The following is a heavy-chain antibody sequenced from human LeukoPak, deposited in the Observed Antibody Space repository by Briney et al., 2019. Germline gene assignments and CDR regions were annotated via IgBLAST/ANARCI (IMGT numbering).Heavy chain of an antibody. J-gene: IGHJ4*02. V-gene: IGHV3-21*05. D-gene: IGHD5-18*01. CDR3: ARDEGYSYGSCDY. Sequence: GGSLRLSCAASGFTFSSYEMNWVRQAPGKGLEWVSYISSSSSYTNYADSVKGRFTISRDNAKNSLYLQMNSLRAEDTAVYYCARDEGYSYGSCDYWGQGTLVTVSS. CDR2: ISSSSSYT. CDR1: GFTFSSYE.